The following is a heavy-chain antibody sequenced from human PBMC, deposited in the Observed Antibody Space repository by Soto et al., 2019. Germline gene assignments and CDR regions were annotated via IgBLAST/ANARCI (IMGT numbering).Heavy chain of an antibody. V-gene: IGHV1-69*08. CDR1: GGTLSSYT. CDR2: VIPNLGLT. Sequence: QVQLVQSGAEVKKPGSSVKVSCKASGGTLSSYTFSWVRQSPGQGLEWMGRVIPNLGLTNYAKKSQGSLTIVVDTSTSTCYMALNSLRYEDPAVYYCTRDKGYWRDTRCPDFDYWVQGTLVTVSS. D-gene: IGHD2-15*01. J-gene: IGHJ4*02. CDR3: TRDKGYWRDTRCPDFDY.